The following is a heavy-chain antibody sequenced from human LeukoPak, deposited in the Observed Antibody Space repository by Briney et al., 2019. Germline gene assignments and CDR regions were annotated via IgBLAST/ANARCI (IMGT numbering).Heavy chain of an antibody. CDR2: ISSSGANT. J-gene: IGHJ1*01. D-gene: IGHD3-22*01. CDR3: AKDGHYDSSGFTLQY. V-gene: IGHV3-23*01. CDR1: GFTFTNYA. Sequence: GGSLRLSCAASGFTFTNYAVTWVRQAPGKGLEWVSTISSSGANTYYADSVRGRFTISRDNSKNTLYLQMNSLRAEDTAVYYCAKDGHYDSSGFTLQYWGQGTLVTVSS.